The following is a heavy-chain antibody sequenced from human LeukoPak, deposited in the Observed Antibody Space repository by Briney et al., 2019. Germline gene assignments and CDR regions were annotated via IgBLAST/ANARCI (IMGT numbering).Heavy chain of an antibody. V-gene: IGHV4-4*07. CDR1: GGSISSYY. CDR2: IYSTGTT. CDR3: ARQIASAGTAGFDF. Sequence: MPSETLSLTCSVSGGSISSYYWSWIRQPAGKGLEWIGRIYSTGTTNYNPSLKSRVTMSVDTSKNQFSLRLRPVTAADTAVYYCARQIASAGTAGFDFWGQGALVTVSS. J-gene: IGHJ4*02. D-gene: IGHD6-13*01.